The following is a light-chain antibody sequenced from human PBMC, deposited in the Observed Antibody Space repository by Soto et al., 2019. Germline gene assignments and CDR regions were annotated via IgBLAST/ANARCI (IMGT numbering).Light chain of an antibody. CDR2: DVS. Sequence: QSVLTQPASVSGSPGQSITISCTGTSSDVGGYNYVSWYQQHPGKAPKLMIYDVSNRPSGFSNRFSGSKSGNTASLTFSGLQAEDEADYYCSSYTSSSTLVFGTGTKVTVL. CDR1: SSDVGGYNY. J-gene: IGLJ1*01. V-gene: IGLV2-14*01. CDR3: SSYTSSSTLV.